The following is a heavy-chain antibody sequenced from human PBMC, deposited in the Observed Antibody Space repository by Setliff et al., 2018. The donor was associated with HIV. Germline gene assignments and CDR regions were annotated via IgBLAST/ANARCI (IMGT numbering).Heavy chain of an antibody. CDR1: GFTFNSHA. CDR3: TKKGPKGQWLVDLYFDS. D-gene: IGHD6-19*01. Sequence: PGGSLRLSCAASGFTFNSHAMNWVRQAPAKGLEWVAAIGSSGLNTYYADSLKGRVIISRDNSKNTLYLQMNDLRAEDTAVYYCTKKGPKGQWLVDLYFDSWGQGTLVTVSS. V-gene: IGHV3-23*01. J-gene: IGHJ4*02. CDR2: IGSSGLNT.